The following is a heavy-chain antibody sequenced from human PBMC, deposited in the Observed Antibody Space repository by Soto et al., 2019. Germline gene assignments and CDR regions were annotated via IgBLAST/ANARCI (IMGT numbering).Heavy chain of an antibody. Sequence: ASVKVSCKASGYTFTGYYMHWVRQAPGQGLEWMGWINPNSGGTNYAQKFQGWVTMTRDTSISTAYMELSRLRSDDTAVYYCARSVDSSGSTNFDYWGQGTLVTVSS. D-gene: IGHD3-22*01. CDR2: INPNSGGT. CDR3: ARSVDSSGSTNFDY. J-gene: IGHJ4*02. V-gene: IGHV1-2*04. CDR1: GYTFTGYY.